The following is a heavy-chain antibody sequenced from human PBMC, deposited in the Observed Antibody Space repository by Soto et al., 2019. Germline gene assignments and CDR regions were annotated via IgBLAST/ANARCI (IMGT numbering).Heavy chain of an antibody. Sequence: GASVKVSCKAFGYTLTSYYMHWVRQAPGQGLEWMGIINPSGGSTSYAQKFQGRVTMTRDTSTSTAYMELRSLRSDDTAVYYCARDSERNRSGGRCPYYYYGMDVWGQGTTVTVSS. D-gene: IGHD2-15*01. CDR1: GYTLTSYY. V-gene: IGHV1-46*01. CDR2: INPSGGST. CDR3: ARDSERNRSGGRCPYYYYGMDV. J-gene: IGHJ6*02.